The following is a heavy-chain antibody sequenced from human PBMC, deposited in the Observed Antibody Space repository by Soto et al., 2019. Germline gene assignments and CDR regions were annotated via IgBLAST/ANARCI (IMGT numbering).Heavy chain of an antibody. J-gene: IGHJ6*02. CDR2: MNPNSGNT. Sequence: ASVKVSCKASGYTFTSYDINWVRQATGQGLEWMGWMNPNSGNTGYAQKFQGRVTMTRNTSISTAYMELSSLRSEDTAAYYCAGGTNHNSSSWYTRYYYYYYGMDVWGQGTTVTVSS. CDR1: GYTFTSYD. D-gene: IGHD6-13*01. V-gene: IGHV1-8*01. CDR3: AGGTNHNSSSWYTRYYYYYYGMDV.